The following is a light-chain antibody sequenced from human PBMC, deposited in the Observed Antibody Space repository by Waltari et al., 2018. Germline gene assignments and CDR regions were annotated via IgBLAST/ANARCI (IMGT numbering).Light chain of an antibody. Sequence: QSVLTQPPSVSAAPGQKVTISCSGGTSNIGNYYVSWYQHLPGAAPKLPMYDNDKRPSGLPDRFSASKSGTSATLGITGLQIGDESDYYCATWDNSLTDVVFGGGTKLTVL. V-gene: IGLV1-51*01. CDR2: DND. CDR3: ATWDNSLTDVV. CDR1: TSNIGNYY. J-gene: IGLJ2*01.